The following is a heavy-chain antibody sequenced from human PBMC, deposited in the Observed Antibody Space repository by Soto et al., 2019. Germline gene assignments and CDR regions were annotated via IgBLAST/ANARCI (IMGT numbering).Heavy chain of an antibody. J-gene: IGHJ4*02. Sequence: GASVKVSCKASGYTFTSYGISWVRQAPGQGLEWMGWISAYIGNTNYAQKLQGRVTMTTDTSTSTAYMELRSLRSDDTAVYYCARDLGEASFTYYDILSPTYYFDYWGQGTLVTVSS. V-gene: IGHV1-18*04. D-gene: IGHD3-9*01. CDR1: GYTFTSYG. CDR2: ISAYIGNT. CDR3: ARDLGEASFTYYDILSPTYYFDY.